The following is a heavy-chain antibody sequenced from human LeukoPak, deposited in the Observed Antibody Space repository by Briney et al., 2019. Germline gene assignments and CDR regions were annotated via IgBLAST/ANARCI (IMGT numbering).Heavy chain of an antibody. Sequence: ASVKVSCKASGYTFTGYYMHWVRQAPGQGLEWMGWINPNSGGTNYAQKFQGRVTMTEDTSTDTAYMELSSLRSEDTAVYYCATASGSYSLGYAFDIRGQGTMVTVSS. CDR1: GYTFTGYY. V-gene: IGHV1-2*02. CDR2: INPNSGGT. CDR3: ATASGSYSLGYAFDI. D-gene: IGHD1-26*01. J-gene: IGHJ3*02.